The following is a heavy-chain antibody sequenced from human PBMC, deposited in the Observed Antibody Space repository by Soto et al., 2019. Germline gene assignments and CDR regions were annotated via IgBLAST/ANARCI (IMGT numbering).Heavy chain of an antibody. J-gene: IGHJ4*02. CDR2: IYYSGST. CDR1: GGSISSSSYY. Sequence: QLQLQESGPGLVKPSETLSLTCSVSGGSISSSSYYWGWIRQPPGKGLEWIGSIYYSGSTYYNPSLKSRVTISVDTSKNQFSLKLSSVTAADPAVYYCARYPDTRIAAAFDHWGQGPLVTVSS. CDR3: ARYPDTRIAAAFDH. V-gene: IGHV4-39*01. D-gene: IGHD6-13*01.